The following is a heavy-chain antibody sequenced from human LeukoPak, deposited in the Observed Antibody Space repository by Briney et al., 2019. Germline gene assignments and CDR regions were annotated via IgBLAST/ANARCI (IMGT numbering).Heavy chain of an antibody. CDR3: AKGSFYCSSNSCPQYYYYMDV. CDR1: GFTFSTYS. CDR2: IRSSSFTI. V-gene: IGHV3-48*01. Sequence: GGSLRLSCAASGFTFSTYSMNWVRQAPGKGLEGVSYIRSSSFTIHYADSVKGRFTISRDDSRNALDLQMSSLRVEDTAVYYCAKGSFYCSSNSCPQYYYYMDVWGKGTTVTVSS. J-gene: IGHJ6*03. D-gene: IGHD2-2*01.